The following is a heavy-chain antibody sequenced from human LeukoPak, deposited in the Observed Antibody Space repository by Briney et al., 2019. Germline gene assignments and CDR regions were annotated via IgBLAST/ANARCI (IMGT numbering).Heavy chain of an antibody. CDR1: GFTFSSYE. D-gene: IGHD3-16*02. Sequence: PGGSLRLSCAASGFTFSSYEMNWVRQAPGKGLEWVSYISSSGSTIYYADSVKGRFTISRDNAKNSLYLQMNSLRAEDTAVYYCARGVMITFGGVIGNFDYWGQGTLVTVSS. CDR3: ARGVMITFGGVIGNFDY. V-gene: IGHV3-48*03. CDR2: ISSSGSTI. J-gene: IGHJ4*02.